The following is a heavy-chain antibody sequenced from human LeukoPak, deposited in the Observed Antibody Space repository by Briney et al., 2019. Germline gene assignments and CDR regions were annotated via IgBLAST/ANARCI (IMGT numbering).Heavy chain of an antibody. CDR2: IYYSGST. CDR1: GSSISSYY. V-gene: IGHV4-59*08. CDR3: ARLKAGRPTPFDY. J-gene: IGHJ4*02. Sequence: SETLSLTCTVHGSSISSYYWSWIRQPPGKGLEWVGYIYYSGSTNYNPSLKSRVTISVDTSKNQFSLKLSSVTSADTAVYYCARLKAGRPTPFDYWGQGTLVTVSS.